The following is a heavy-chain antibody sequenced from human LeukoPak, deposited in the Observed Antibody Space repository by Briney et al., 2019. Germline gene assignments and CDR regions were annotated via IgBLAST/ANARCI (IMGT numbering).Heavy chain of an antibody. CDR2: INSDGSST. D-gene: IGHD3-9*01. CDR3: GRELDWLPALDY. CDR1: GFTFSNYW. Sequence: GGSLRLSCAASGFTFSNYWMHWVRQAPGKGLVWVSRINSDGSSTRYADSVKGRFTISRDNAKNTLYLQMNSLRAEDTAVYYCGRELDWLPALDYWGQGTLVTVSS. V-gene: IGHV3-74*01. J-gene: IGHJ4*02.